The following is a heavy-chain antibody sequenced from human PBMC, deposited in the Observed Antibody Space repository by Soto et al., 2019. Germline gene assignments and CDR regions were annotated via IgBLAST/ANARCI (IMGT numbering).Heavy chain of an antibody. CDR3: ARVFPSGGSSGDAFAI. V-gene: IGHV1-3*01. CDR2: INAGNGNT. D-gene: IGHD3-22*01. CDR1: GYTFTSYA. J-gene: IGHJ3*02. Sequence: ASVKVSCKASGYTFTSYAMHWVRQAPGQRLEWMGWINAGNGNTKYSQKFQGRVTITRDTSASTAYMELSSLRSEDTAVYYCARVFPSGGSSGDAFAIWGQGTRVT.